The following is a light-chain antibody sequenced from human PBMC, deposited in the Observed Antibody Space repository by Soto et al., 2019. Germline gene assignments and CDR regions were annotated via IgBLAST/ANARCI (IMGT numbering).Light chain of an antibody. CDR3: GSYTTSSTWV. V-gene: IGLV2-14*01. Sequence: QSVLTQPASVSGSPGQSITISCTGTSSDVGGYNYVSWYQQHPGKAPKLMIYEVTNRPSGVSDRFSGSKSGNMASLTISGLQAEDEADYYCGSYTTSSTWVFGGGTKLTVL. J-gene: IGLJ3*02. CDR2: EVT. CDR1: SSDVGGYNY.